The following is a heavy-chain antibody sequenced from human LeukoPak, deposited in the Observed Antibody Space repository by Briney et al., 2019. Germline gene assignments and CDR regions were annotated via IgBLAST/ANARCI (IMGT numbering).Heavy chain of an antibody. Sequence: GRSLRLSCAASGFTFSAYAMHWVRQAPGKGLEWVAIISSDGSYKYYADSVKGRFTISRDNSKNTLYLHMNSLRAEDTAVYYCARDSPYSGNYSPIDYWGQGTLVTVSS. CDR1: GFTFSAYA. CDR2: ISSDGSYK. J-gene: IGHJ4*02. CDR3: ARDSPYSGNYSPIDY. D-gene: IGHD1-26*01. V-gene: IGHV3-30*04.